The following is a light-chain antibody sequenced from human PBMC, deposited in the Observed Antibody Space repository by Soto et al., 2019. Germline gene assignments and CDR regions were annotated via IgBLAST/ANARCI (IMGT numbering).Light chain of an antibody. CDR3: QQLNFFPIT. CDR2: KAS. J-gene: IGKJ5*01. CDR1: QTISSW. V-gene: IGKV1-5*03. Sequence: DIQMTQSPSTLSGSVGDRVTITCRASQTISSWLAWYQQKPGNAPKLLIYKASTLKSGVPSRLSGGGSGTDFTLTISSLQPEDFATYYCQQLNFFPITFGQGTRLEIK.